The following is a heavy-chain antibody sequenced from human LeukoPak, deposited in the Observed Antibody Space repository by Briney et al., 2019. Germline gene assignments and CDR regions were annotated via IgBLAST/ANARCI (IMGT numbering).Heavy chain of an antibody. D-gene: IGHD3-9*01. Sequence: PGGSLRLSCAASGFTFDDYAMHWVRQAPGKGLEWVSGISWNSGSIGYADSVKGRFTISRDNAKNSLYLQMNSLRAEDTAVYYCARDLGALRYFDWLPGYWGQGTLVTVSS. V-gene: IGHV3-9*01. CDR2: ISWNSGSI. CDR3: ARDLGALRYFDWLPGY. J-gene: IGHJ4*02. CDR1: GFTFDDYA.